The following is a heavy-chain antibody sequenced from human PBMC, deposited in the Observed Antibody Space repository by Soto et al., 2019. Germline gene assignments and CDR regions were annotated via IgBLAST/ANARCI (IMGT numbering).Heavy chain of an antibody. CDR2: IIPVFGTT. Sequence: QFQLVQSGAEVKKPGSSVKVSCKASGGSLNSFALSRMRQAPGQGLEWMGGIIPVFGTTKYAERFQGRVTITADESTSTAYLQLSRLRSEDTAVYYCARDKGAIFGVVNAAFDIWGQGTLVIVSS. CDR1: GGSLNSFA. D-gene: IGHD3-3*01. CDR3: ARDKGAIFGVVNAAFDI. V-gene: IGHV1-69*12. J-gene: IGHJ3*02.